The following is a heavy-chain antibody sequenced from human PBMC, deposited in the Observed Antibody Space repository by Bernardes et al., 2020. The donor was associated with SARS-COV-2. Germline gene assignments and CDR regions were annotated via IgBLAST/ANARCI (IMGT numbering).Heavy chain of an antibody. CDR2: IYTSGNT. D-gene: IGHD3-22*01. J-gene: IGHJ4*02. Sequence: SETLSLTCSVSGGSVNICSDYWNWVRQPAGKGLEWIGRIYTSGNTKYNPSLNSRVIISIDRSMNQFSLKLSSVTAADTAVYYCARTKVYYDSNGQPAYYFDYWGQGTLVTVSS. V-gene: IGHV4-61*02. CDR3: ARTKVYYDSNGQPAYYFDY. CDR1: GGSVNICSDY.